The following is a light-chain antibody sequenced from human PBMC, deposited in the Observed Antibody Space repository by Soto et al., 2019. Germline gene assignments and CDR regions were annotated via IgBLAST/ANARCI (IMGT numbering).Light chain of an antibody. Sequence: FVLAQSPVTLSFSPGEIATLSCRAIQSLANSFIAWYQQKPGQAPRLLIYDTSSRASGIPDRFSGSGSGTDFTLTISRLETEDFAVFYCQQYGTSEIIFGQGTRL. CDR1: QSLANSF. CDR3: QQYGTSEII. J-gene: IGKJ5*01. CDR2: DTS. V-gene: IGKV3-20*01.